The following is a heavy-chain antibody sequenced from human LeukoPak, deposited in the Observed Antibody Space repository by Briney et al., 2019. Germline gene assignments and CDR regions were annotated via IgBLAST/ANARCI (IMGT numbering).Heavy chain of an antibody. Sequence: GGSLRLSCAASGFTFSSYAMHWVRQAPGKGLEWVSYISSSSSTIYYADSVKGRFTISRDNAKNSLYLQMNNLRDEDTAVYYCATFLVAVPAAPFDAFDIWGQGTMVTVSS. CDR1: GFTFSSYA. CDR3: ATFLVAVPAAPFDAFDI. J-gene: IGHJ3*02. CDR2: ISSSSSTI. V-gene: IGHV3-48*02. D-gene: IGHD2-2*01.